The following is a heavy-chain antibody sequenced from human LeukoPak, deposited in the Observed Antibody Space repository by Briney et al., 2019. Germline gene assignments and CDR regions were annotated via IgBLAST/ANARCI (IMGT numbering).Heavy chain of an antibody. D-gene: IGHD5-12*01. J-gene: IGHJ4*02. Sequence: GRSLRLSCAASGFTFSSYAMHWVRQAPGKGLEWVAVISYDGSNKYYADSVKGRFTISRDNSKNTLYLQMNSLRAEDTAVYYCARDGAGGGGYDGYYFDYWGQGALVTVSS. CDR2: ISYDGSNK. V-gene: IGHV3-30-3*01. CDR3: ARDGAGGGGYDGYYFDY. CDR1: GFTFSSYA.